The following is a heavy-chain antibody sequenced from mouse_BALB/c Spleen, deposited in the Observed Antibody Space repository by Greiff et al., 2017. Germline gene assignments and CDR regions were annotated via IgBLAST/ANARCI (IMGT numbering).Heavy chain of an antibody. CDR1: GYTFTSYW. J-gene: IGHJ1*01. V-gene: IGHV1S81*02. CDR3: ARPYYGNYVGWYFDV. Sequence: QVQLQQSGAELVKPGASVKLSCKASGYTFTSYWMHWVKQRPGQGLEWIGEINPSNGRTNYNEKFKSKATLTVDKSSSTAYMQLSSLTSEDSAVYDCARPYYGNYVGWYFDVWGAGTTVTVSS. D-gene: IGHD2-10*01. CDR2: INPSNGRT.